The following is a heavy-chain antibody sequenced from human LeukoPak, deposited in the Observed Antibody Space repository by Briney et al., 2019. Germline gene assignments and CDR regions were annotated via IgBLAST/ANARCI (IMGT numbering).Heavy chain of an antibody. CDR2: IYYSGST. J-gene: IGHJ4*02. CDR3: ARRGQWLIRYYFDY. Sequence: PSETLSLTCTVSGGSISSYYWSWIRQPPGKGLEWIGYIYYSGSTNYNPSLKSRVTISVDTSKNQFSLKLSSVTAADTAVYYCARRGQWLIRYYFDYWGQGTLVTVSS. CDR1: GGSISSYY. D-gene: IGHD6-19*01. V-gene: IGHV4-59*12.